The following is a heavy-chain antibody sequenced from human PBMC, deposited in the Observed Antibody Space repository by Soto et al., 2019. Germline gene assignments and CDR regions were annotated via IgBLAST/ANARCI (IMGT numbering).Heavy chain of an antibody. Sequence: SVKVSCKASGGTFSSYAIRWVRQAPGQGLEWMGGIIPIFGTANYAQKFQGRVTITADESTSTAYMELSRLSSQDPTVYYGARGSGSPQPPFAYWGQGTLVTVSS. J-gene: IGHJ4*02. CDR3: ARGSGSPQPPFAY. CDR1: GGTFSSYA. V-gene: IGHV1-69*13. D-gene: IGHD1-26*01. CDR2: IIPIFGTA.